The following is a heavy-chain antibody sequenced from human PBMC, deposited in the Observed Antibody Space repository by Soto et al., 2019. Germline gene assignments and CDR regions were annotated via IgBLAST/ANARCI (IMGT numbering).Heavy chain of an antibody. CDR2: IEQDGSEK. V-gene: IGHV3-7*04. Sequence: GGSLRLSCAASGFTFSSYWMSWVRQAPGKGLEWVANIEQDGSEKYYVDSVKGRFTISRDNAKKSLYLQMNSLRAEDTAVYYCARGYDFWSGTNFDYWGQGTLVTVSS. D-gene: IGHD3-3*01. J-gene: IGHJ4*02. CDR1: GFTFSSYW. CDR3: ARGYDFWSGTNFDY.